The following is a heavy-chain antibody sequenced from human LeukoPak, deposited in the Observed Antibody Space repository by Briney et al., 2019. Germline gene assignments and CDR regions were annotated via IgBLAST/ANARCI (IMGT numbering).Heavy chain of an antibody. Sequence: GGSLRLSCAASGFTFSEYSMNWVRQALGKGLEWVLFISTSSSHIYYGDSVKGRFTISRDNARNSVSLQMNSLRAEDTAVYYCARQVSGYGSGSFYFDYWGQGMLVTVSS. J-gene: IGHJ4*02. CDR1: GFTFSEYS. D-gene: IGHD3-10*01. CDR2: ISTSSSHI. V-gene: IGHV3-21*01. CDR3: ARQVSGYGSGSFYFDY.